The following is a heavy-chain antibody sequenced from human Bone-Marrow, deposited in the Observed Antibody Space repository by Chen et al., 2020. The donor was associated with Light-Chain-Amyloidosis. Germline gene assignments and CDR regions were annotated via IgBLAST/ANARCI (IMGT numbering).Heavy chain of an antibody. CDR2: ISGSGGST. V-gene: IGHV3-23*04. Sequence: EVQLVASGGGLVQPGRSLRLSCAAYGFPFSSYAMRWVRQAPGKGLEWVSAISGSGGSTYYADSVKGRFTISRDNSKNTLYLQMNSLRAEDTAVYYCAKDLGPKGGYDYYWGQGTLVTVSS. D-gene: IGHD5-12*01. CDR1: GFPFSSYA. J-gene: IGHJ4*02. CDR3: AKDLGPKGGYDYY.